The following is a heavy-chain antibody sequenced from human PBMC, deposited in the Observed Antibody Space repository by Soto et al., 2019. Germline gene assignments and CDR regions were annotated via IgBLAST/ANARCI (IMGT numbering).Heavy chain of an antibody. Sequence: GGSLRLSCAASGFTFSGSAMHWVRQASGKGLEWVGRIRSKANSYATAYAASVKGRFTISRDDSKNTAYLQMNSQQTEDTAVYYCTRADRAAFEYSSASRSGFAFDIWGQGTMVTVSS. CDR2: IRSKANSYAT. D-gene: IGHD6-6*01. CDR3: TRADRAAFEYSSASRSGFAFDI. CDR1: GFTFSGSA. V-gene: IGHV3-73*01. J-gene: IGHJ3*02.